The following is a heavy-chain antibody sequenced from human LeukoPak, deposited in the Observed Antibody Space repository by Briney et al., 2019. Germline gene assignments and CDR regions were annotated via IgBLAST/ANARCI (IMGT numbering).Heavy chain of an antibody. D-gene: IGHD2-15*01. CDR3: ARVVADVFGI. Sequence: GGSLRLSCAASGFTFSDQYMDWVRQAPGKGLEGVGRARDKPNTYTTEYAASVKGRFTISRDESKNSLYLLMNSLKIEDTAIYYCARVVADVFGIWGQGTMVTVSS. CDR2: ARDKPNTYTT. V-gene: IGHV3-72*01. J-gene: IGHJ3*02. CDR1: GFTFSDQY.